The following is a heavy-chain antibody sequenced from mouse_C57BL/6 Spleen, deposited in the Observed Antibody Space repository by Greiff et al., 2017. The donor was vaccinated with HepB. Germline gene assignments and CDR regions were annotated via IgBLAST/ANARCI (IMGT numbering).Heavy chain of an antibody. CDR1: GYSITSGYY. J-gene: IGHJ3*01. V-gene: IGHV3-6*01. D-gene: IGHD2-2*01. CDR3: ARDGYDVGFAD. Sequence: EVQLQESGPGLVKPSQSLSLTCSVTGYSITSGYYWNWIRQFPGNKLEWMGYISYDGSNNYNPSLKNRISITRDTSKNQLFLKLNSVTTEDTATYYCARDGYDVGFADWGQGTLVTVSA. CDR2: ISYDGSN.